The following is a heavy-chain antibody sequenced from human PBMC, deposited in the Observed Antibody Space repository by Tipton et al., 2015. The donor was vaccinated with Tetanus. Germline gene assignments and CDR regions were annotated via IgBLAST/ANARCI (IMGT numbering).Heavy chain of an antibody. D-gene: IGHD3-22*01. J-gene: IGHJ6*02. V-gene: IGHV1-2*02. CDR1: GYTFTGYY. CDR3: ARDRGDYIYYGMDV. CDR2: IDPNSGGT. Sequence: QLVQSGAELKKPGASLKVSCKASGYTFTGYYMYWVRQAPGQGLEWVGWIDPNSGGTIYAQNFQGRVTMTRDTSISTVYMELSRLRPDDTAVYYCARDRGDYIYYGMDVWGPGTTVTVSS.